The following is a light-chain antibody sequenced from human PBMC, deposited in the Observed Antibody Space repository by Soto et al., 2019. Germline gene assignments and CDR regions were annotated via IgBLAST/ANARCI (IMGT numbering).Light chain of an antibody. V-gene: IGKV3-15*01. CDR1: QSVSSN. CDR2: DAS. J-gene: IGKJ2*01. Sequence: EIVMTQSPATLSVSPGERATLSCRARQSVSSNLAWYQQKPGQAPRLLIYDASTRATDIPARFSGSGSGTEFTLTISSLQSEDFAVYFCQQYNNWPPYTFGQGTKLEIK. CDR3: QQYNNWPPYT.